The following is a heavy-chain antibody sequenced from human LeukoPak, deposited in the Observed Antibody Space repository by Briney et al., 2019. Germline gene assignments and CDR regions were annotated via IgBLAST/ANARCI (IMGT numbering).Heavy chain of an antibody. CDR1: GGSFSGYY. V-gene: IGHV4-59*01. CDR2: IYYSGST. J-gene: IGHJ6*02. CDR3: ARYSTVNFLYGMDV. Sequence: SETLSLTCAVYGGSFSGYYWSWIRQPPGKGLEWIGYIYYSGSTNYNPSLKSRVTISVDTSKNQFSLKLSSVTAADTAVYYCARYSTVNFLYGMDVWGQGTTVTVSS. D-gene: IGHD4-11*01.